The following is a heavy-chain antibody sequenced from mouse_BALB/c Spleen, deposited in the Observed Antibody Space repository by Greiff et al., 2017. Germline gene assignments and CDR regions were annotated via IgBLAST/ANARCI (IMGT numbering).Heavy chain of an antibody. J-gene: IGHJ3*01. CDR2: ISYSGST. Sequence: VQLKESGPGLVKPSQSLSLTCTVTGYSITSDYAWNWIRQFPGNKLEWMGYISYSGSTSYNPSLKSRISITRDTSKNQFFLQLNSVTTEDTATYYCARSGYYGSSYAWFAYWGQGTLVSVSA. V-gene: IGHV3-2*02. CDR3: ARSGYYGSSYAWFAY. D-gene: IGHD1-1*01. CDR1: GYSITSDYA.